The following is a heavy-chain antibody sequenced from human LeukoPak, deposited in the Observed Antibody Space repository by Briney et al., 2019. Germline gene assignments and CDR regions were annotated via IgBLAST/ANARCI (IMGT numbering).Heavy chain of an antibody. CDR2: ISAYNGNT. D-gene: IGHD6-13*01. J-gene: IGHJ4*02. CDR3: AHSPPEHSSWYLDY. CDR1: GYTYTSYG. V-gene: IGHV1-18*01. Sequence: ASVKVSCKASGYTYTSYGISWVRQAPGQGLEWMGWISAYNGNTNYAQKLQGRVTMTTDTSTSTAYMELRSLRSDDTAVYYCAHSPPEHSSWYLDYWGQGTLVTVSS.